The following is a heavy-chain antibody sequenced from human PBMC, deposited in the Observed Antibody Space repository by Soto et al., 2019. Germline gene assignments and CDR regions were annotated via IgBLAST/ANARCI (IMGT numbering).Heavy chain of an antibody. CDR3: ARAQAVAGNGGYY. D-gene: IGHD6-19*01. V-gene: IGHV3-74*01. CDR2: INSDGSST. Sequence: EVQLVESGGGLVQPGGSLRLSCAASGFTFTTYWMHWVRQAPGKGLMWVSRINSDGSSTSYADSVKGRFTISRDNAKNTLYLPMNSVRIEDTDGYYCARAQAVAGNGGYYWGQGTLVTVSS. J-gene: IGHJ4*02. CDR1: GFTFTTYW.